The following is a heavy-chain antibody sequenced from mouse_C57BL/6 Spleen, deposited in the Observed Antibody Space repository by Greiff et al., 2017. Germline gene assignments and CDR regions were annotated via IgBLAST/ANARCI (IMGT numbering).Heavy chain of an antibody. V-gene: IGHV1-64*01. CDR3: ARKRADDYDEGLYWYFDV. CDR2: IHPNSGST. Sequence: QVQLQQPGAELVKPGASVKLSCKASGYTFTSYWMHWVKQRPGQGLEWIGMIHPNSGSTNYNEKFKSKATLTVDKSSSTAYMQLSSLTSEDSAVYYCARKRADDYDEGLYWYFDVWGTGTTVTVSS. J-gene: IGHJ1*03. CDR1: GYTFTSYW. D-gene: IGHD2-4*01.